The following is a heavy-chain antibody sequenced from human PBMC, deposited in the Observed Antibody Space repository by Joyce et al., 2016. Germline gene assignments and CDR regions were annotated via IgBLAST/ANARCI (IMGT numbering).Heavy chain of an antibody. V-gene: IGHV3-23*01. Sequence: EVQLLESGGGLVQPGGSLRLSCAASGFTFSSYAMSWVRQAPGKGLEWVSTSRASGGSTYYADSVKGRFTISRDNAEDSLYLHMNSLRAEDTAVYYCATWAPTNYDFWSGYSYYFDNWGQGTLVTVSS. CDR2: SRASGGST. D-gene: IGHD3-3*01. J-gene: IGHJ4*02. CDR1: GFTFSSYA. CDR3: ATWAPTNYDFWSGYSYYFDN.